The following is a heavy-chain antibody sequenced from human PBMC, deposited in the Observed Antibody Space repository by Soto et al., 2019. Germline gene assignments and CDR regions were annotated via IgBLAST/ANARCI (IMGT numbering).Heavy chain of an antibody. J-gene: IGHJ6*03. CDR3: ARDGYCSGGSGYGGVYYYYYMDV. Sequence: QVQLVQSGAEVKKPGASVKVSCKASGYTFTSYGISWVRQAPGQGLEWMGWISAYNGNTNYAQKLQGRVTMTTDTSTSTAYRELRSLRSDDTAVYYCARDGYCSGGSGYGGVYYYYYMDVWGKGTTVTVSS. CDR2: ISAYNGNT. D-gene: IGHD2-15*01. V-gene: IGHV1-18*01. CDR1: GYTFTSYG.